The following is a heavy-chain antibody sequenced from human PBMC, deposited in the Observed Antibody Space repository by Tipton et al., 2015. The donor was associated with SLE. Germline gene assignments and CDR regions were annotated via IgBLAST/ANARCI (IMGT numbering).Heavy chain of an antibody. Sequence: GSLRLSCAGSGFTVNGDYMTWVRLAPGKGLEWVSVIYSATSIYYADSVKGRFTISRDISKNTLYLQMNNLRAEDTAIYYCAIDNWKERAIDSWGQGTLVTVSS. D-gene: IGHD1-20*01. CDR2: IYSATSI. V-gene: IGHV3-53*05. J-gene: IGHJ4*02. CDR3: AIDNWKERAIDS. CDR1: GFTVNGDY.